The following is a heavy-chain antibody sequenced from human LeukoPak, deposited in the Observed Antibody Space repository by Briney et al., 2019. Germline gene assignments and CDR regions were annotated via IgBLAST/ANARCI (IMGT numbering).Heavy chain of an antibody. D-gene: IGHD1/OR15-1a*01. CDR3: ARHKGKQRTNYYYYGMDV. Sequence: SETLSLTCTVSGGSISSYYWSWIRQPPGKGLEWIGYIYYSGSTNYNPSLKSRVTISVDTSKNQFSLKLSSVTAADTAVYYCARHKGKQRTNYYYYGMDVWGQGTTVTVPS. J-gene: IGHJ6*02. CDR2: IYYSGST. CDR1: GGSISSYY. V-gene: IGHV4-59*08.